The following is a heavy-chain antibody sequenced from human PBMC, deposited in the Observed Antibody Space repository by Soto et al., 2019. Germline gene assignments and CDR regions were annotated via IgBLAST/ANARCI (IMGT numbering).Heavy chain of an antibody. CDR2: IGIGSSTK. J-gene: IGHJ4*02. V-gene: IGHV3-48*01. CDR3: AKTREGHDFWSGQITHGYFDY. D-gene: IGHD3-3*01. CDR1: GFTFRNYG. Sequence: GGSLRLSCAASGFTFRNYGMNWVRQAPGKGLEWVSYIGIGSSTKYYADSVKGRFTISRDNSKNKLYLQMNGLRAEDTAVYYCAKTREGHDFWSGQITHGYFDYWGQGIQVTVSS.